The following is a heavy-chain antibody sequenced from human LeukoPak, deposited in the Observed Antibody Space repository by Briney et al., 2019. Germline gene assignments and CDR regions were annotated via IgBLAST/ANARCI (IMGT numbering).Heavy chain of an antibody. CDR2: IYHSGST. D-gene: IGHD5-24*01. CDR1: GYSILSGYY. CDR3: ARTVEGGLYFDY. V-gene: IGHV4-38-2*02. J-gene: IGHJ4*02. Sequence: SETLSLTCTVSGYSILSGYYWGWIRQPPGKGLEWIGSIYHSGSTYYNPSLKSRVTISVDTSKNQFSLKLSSVTAADTAVYYCARTVEGGLYFDYWGQGTLVTVSS.